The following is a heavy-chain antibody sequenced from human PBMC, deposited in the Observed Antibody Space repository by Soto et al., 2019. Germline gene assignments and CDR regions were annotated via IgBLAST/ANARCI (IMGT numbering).Heavy chain of an antibody. J-gene: IGHJ4*02. Sequence: VGSLRLSCVASGLTFGSRAMSWVRQAPGEGLQWVSSITDTGGDAKYADSVRGRFVISRDNSKKILYLQMTSLTAEDSAMYFCARGSTDSYPGSRIFDFWGRGTLVTVSS. CDR2: ITDTGGDA. D-gene: IGHD3-10*01. V-gene: IGHV3-23*01. CDR1: GLTFGSRA. CDR3: ARGSTDSYPGSRIFDF.